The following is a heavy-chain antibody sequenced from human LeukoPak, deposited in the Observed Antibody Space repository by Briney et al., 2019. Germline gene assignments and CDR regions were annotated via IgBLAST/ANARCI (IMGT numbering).Heavy chain of an antibody. V-gene: IGHV4-34*01. CDR3: ARRKAVAGNRGGGYYYGMDV. Sequence: SETLSLTCAVYGGSFSGYYWSWIRQPPGKGLEWIGEINHSGSTNYNPSLKSRVTISVDTSKNQFSLKLSSVTAADTAVYYCARRKAVAGNRGGGYYYGMDVWGQGTTVTVSS. J-gene: IGHJ6*02. CDR1: GGSFSGYY. CDR2: INHSGST. D-gene: IGHD6-19*01.